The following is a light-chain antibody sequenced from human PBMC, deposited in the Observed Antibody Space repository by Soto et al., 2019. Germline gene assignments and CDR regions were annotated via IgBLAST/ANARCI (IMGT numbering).Light chain of an antibody. CDR2: AAS. Sequence: DIQMTQSPSSVSASVGDRFTIACRASQDINSWLAWYQQRPVKAPKLLIYAASDLETGVPSRFSGSGSGTGFTFTISSLQPEDIATYYCQQYDNLPRWTFGQGTKVDIK. CDR3: QQYDNLPRWT. J-gene: IGKJ1*01. CDR1: QDINSW. V-gene: IGKV1-33*01.